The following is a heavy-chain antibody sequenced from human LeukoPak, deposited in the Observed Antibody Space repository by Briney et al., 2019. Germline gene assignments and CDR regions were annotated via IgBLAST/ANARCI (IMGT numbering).Heavy chain of an antibody. CDR3: AREDWNARGWFDP. J-gene: IGHJ5*02. Sequence: ASVKVSCKASGGTFSSYAISWVRQAPGQGLEWMGGIIPIFGTANYAQKFQDRVTITADESTSTAYMELSSLRSEDTAVYYCAREDWNARGWFDPWGQGTLVTVSS. CDR2: IIPIFGTA. V-gene: IGHV1-69*13. D-gene: IGHD1-1*01. CDR1: GGTFSSYA.